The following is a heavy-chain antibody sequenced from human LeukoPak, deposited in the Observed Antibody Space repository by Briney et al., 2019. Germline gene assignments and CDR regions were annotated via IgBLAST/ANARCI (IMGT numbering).Heavy chain of an antibody. J-gene: IGHJ6*03. Sequence: GGSLRLSCAASGLIFDDYTMHWVRQAPGKGLEWVSSISSSSSYIYYADSVKGRFTISRHNAKNSLYLQMNSLRAEDTAVYYCARAYSGTYGLGYYYMDVWGKGTTVTISS. CDR3: ARAYSGTYGLGYYYMDV. D-gene: IGHD1-26*01. CDR2: ISSSSSYI. V-gene: IGHV3-21*01. CDR1: GLIFDDYT.